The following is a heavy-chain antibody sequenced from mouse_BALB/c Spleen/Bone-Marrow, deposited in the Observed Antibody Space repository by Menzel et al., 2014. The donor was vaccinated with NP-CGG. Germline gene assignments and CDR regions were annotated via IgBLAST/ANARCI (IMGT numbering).Heavy chain of an antibody. Sequence: VQLQQSRPSLVKPSQTLSLTCSVTGDSIXSGYWNWIRKVPGNKLEYMGYISNSGSTYYNPSLKSRISITRDTSKNXYYLQLNSVTTEDTATYYCASWGFAYWGQGTLVTVSA. CDR3: ASWGFAY. CDR2: ISNSGST. CDR1: GDSIXSGY. D-gene: IGHD4-1*01. J-gene: IGHJ3*01. V-gene: IGHV3-8*02.